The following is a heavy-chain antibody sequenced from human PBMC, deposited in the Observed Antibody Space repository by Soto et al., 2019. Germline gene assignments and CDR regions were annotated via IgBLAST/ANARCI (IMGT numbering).Heavy chain of an antibody. CDR2: IIPIFGTA. CDR1: GGTFSSYA. J-gene: IGHJ6*02. D-gene: IGHD5-18*01. V-gene: IGHV1-69*06. Sequence: SVKVSCKASGGTFSSYAISWVRQAPGQGLEWMGGIIPIFGTANYAQKFQGRVTITADKSTSTAYMELSSLRSEDTAVYYCASRGYSYGPYYYYGMDVWGQGTTVTVS. CDR3: ASRGYSYGPYYYYGMDV.